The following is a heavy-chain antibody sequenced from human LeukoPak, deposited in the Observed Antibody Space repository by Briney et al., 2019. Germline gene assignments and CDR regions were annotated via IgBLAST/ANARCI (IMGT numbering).Heavy chain of an antibody. CDR2: INSGGDT. Sequence: PGGSLRLSCAASVFTGSNKYMSGVRQAPGKGLEWVSVINSGGDTYYADSVKGRFTISRDNSKNTLYLQMNSLRAEDTAVYYCAKGDITMIPDWGQGTLVTVSS. V-gene: IGHV3-53*01. CDR3: AKGDITMIPD. CDR1: VFTGSNKY. D-gene: IGHD3-22*01. J-gene: IGHJ4*02.